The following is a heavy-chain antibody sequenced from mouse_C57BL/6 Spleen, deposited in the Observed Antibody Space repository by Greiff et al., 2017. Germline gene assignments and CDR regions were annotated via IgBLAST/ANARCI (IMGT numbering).Heavy chain of an antibody. CDR1: GFSLTSYG. J-gene: IGHJ2*01. CDR2: IWRGGST. Sequence: VKLMESGPGLVQPSQSLSITCTVSGFSLTSYGVHWVRQSPGKGLEWLGVIWRGGSTDYNAAFMSRLSITKDNSKSQVFFKMNSLQADDTAIYYCAKNPFITTVVAFDYWGQGTTLTVSS. V-gene: IGHV2-5*01. D-gene: IGHD1-1*01. CDR3: AKNPFITTVVAFDY.